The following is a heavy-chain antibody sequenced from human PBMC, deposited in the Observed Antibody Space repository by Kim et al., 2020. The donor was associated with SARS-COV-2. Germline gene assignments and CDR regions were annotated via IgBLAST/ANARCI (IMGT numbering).Heavy chain of an antibody. D-gene: IGHD1-7*01. V-gene: IGHV4-61*01. Sequence: SETLSLTCTVSGGSVGSGSYYWSWIRQPPGKGLEWIGYIYYIGSANYNPSLKSRVTISVDTPKNQFSLKLSSVTAADTAGYYCARDETKGAYFDYWGQGTLVTVSS. CDR3: ARDETKGAYFDY. CDR1: GGSVGSGSYY. J-gene: IGHJ4*02. CDR2: IYYIGSA.